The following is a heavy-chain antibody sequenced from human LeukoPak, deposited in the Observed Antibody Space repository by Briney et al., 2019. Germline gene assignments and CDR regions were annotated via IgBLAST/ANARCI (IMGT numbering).Heavy chain of an antibody. CDR2: ISWNSGSI. CDR3: TKASGYSSGAVDY. Sequence: GRSLRLSCAASGFIFDDYGMHWVRQAPGKGLEWVSGISWNSGSIGYADSVKGRFTISRDNAKSTLYLQMNSLRADDMALYYCTKASGYSSGAVDYWGQGTLVTVSS. J-gene: IGHJ4*02. V-gene: IGHV3-9*03. D-gene: IGHD5-18*01. CDR1: GFIFDDYG.